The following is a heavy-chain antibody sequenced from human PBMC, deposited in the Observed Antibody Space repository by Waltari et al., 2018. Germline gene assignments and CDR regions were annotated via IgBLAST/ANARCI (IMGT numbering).Heavy chain of an antibody. V-gene: IGHV3-30*18. Sequence: QVQLVESGGGVVQPGRSLRLSCAASGFTFSSYGMHWVRQAPGKGLEWVAVISYDGSNKYYADSVKGRLTISRDNSKNTLYLQMNSLRAEDTAVYYCAKETYDFWSGYYPYNWFDPWGQGTLVTVSS. CDR3: AKETYDFWSGYYPYNWFDP. CDR1: GFTFSSYG. J-gene: IGHJ5*02. CDR2: ISYDGSNK. D-gene: IGHD3-3*01.